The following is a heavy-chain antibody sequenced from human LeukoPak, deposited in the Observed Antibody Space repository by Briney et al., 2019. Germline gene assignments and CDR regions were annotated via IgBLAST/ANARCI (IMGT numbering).Heavy chain of an antibody. D-gene: IGHD6-19*01. V-gene: IGHV4-61*02. CDR2: IYTSGST. J-gene: IGHJ5*02. CDR1: GGSISSGSYY. Sequence: SQTLSLTCTVSGGSISSGSYYWSWIRQPAGKGLEWIGRIYTSGSTNYNPSLKSRVTISVDTSKNQFSLKLSSVTAADTAVYYCARLGQGWSRSWFDPWGQGTLVTVSS. CDR3: ARLGQGWSRSWFDP.